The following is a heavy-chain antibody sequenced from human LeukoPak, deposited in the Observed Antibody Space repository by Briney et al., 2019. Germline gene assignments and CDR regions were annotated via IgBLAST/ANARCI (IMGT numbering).Heavy chain of an antibody. Sequence: GGSLRLSCAASGFTFSRHSMNWVRQAPGKGLEWVSSIGSSSSSIYYAHSVKGRFTISGDNAKNSVYLQMNSLRAEDTAVYYCTRETNEAFDIWGQGTMVTVSS. J-gene: IGHJ3*02. CDR1: GFTFSRHS. D-gene: IGHD1-1*01. CDR2: IGSSSSSI. V-gene: IGHV3-21*01. CDR3: TRETNEAFDI.